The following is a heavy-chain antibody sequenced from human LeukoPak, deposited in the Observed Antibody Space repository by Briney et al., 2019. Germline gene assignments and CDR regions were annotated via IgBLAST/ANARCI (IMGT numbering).Heavy chain of an antibody. CDR2: INHSGST. Sequence: SETLSLTCAVYGGSFSGYYWSWIRQPPGKGLEWIGEINHSGSTNYNPPLKSRVTISVDTSKNQFSLKLSSVTAADTAVYYCARGGKGCTNGVCYAGYNWFDPWGQGTLVTISS. CDR1: GGSFSGYY. J-gene: IGHJ5*02. CDR3: ARGGKGCTNGVCYAGYNWFDP. V-gene: IGHV4-34*01. D-gene: IGHD2-8*01.